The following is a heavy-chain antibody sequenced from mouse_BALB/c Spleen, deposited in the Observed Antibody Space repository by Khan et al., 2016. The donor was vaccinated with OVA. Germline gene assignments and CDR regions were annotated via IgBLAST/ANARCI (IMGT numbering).Heavy chain of an antibody. CDR2: MIYSGNT. D-gene: IGHD2-14*01. V-gene: IGHV3-8*02. CDR1: GDSITSGY. J-gene: IGHJ3*01. Sequence: MQLEESGPSLVKPSQTLSLTCSVTGDSITSGYWNWIRKFPGNKLEYMGYMIYSGNTYYNPSLKSRISITRHTSKNQYYLQLNSVTTEDTATYXCARTTYRYAFAYWGQGTLVTVSA. CDR3: ARTTYRYAFAY.